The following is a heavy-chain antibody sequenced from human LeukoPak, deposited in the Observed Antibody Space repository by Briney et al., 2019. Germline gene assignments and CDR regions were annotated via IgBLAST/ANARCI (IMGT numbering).Heavy chain of an antibody. CDR1: GGSFSGYY. V-gene: IGHV4-34*01. J-gene: IGHJ4*02. Sequence: SETLSLTCAVYGGSFSGYYWSWIRQPPGKGLEWIGEINHSGSTNYTPSLKSRVTISVDTSKNQFSLKLSSVTAADTAVYYCARRRRIAVAGTPFDYWGQGTLVTVSS. CDR2: INHSGST. D-gene: IGHD6-19*01. CDR3: ARRRRIAVAGTPFDY.